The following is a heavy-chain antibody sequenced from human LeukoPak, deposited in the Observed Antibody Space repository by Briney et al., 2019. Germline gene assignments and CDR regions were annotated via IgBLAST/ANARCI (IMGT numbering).Heavy chain of an antibody. CDR1: GYTFTGYY. CDR3: ARVDGYNSPFDY. D-gene: IGHD5-24*01. V-gene: IGHV1-2*02. Sequence: ASVKVSCKASGYTFTGYYIHWVRQAPGQGLEWMGWINPNSGGTNYAQKFQGRVTMTRDTSIGTAYMELSRLRSDDTAVYYCARVDGYNSPFDYWGQGTLVTVSS. CDR2: INPNSGGT. J-gene: IGHJ4*02.